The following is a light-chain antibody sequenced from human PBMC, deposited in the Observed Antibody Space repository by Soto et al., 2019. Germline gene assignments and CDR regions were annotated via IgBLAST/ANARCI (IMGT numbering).Light chain of an antibody. Sequence: QSALTQPPSASGTPGQRVTIACSGSSSNIGSHYVYWYQQLPGTAPKLLIYNNNQRPSGVPDRFSGSKSGTSASLAISGLRSEDEADYYCAAWDDSLSDYVFATGTKVTVL. CDR2: NNN. V-gene: IGLV1-47*02. J-gene: IGLJ1*01. CDR3: AAWDDSLSDYV. CDR1: SSNIGSHY.